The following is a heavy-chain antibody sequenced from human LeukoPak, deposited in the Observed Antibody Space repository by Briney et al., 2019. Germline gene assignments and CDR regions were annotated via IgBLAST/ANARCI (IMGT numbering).Heavy chain of an antibody. CDR3: ARGRLQLWSFPLPYNHYAIDV. V-gene: IGHV4-34*01. CDR1: GESFSGCF. Sequence: SETLSLTCAVSGESFSGCFWTWIRQPPGKGLEWIGESNHFGSTDYNPSLKSRVTISVDTSKKQFSLNVRSVSDADTAVYFCARGRLQLWSFPLPYNHYAIDVWGQGTTVTVSS. CDR2: SNHFGST. D-gene: IGHD5-18*01. J-gene: IGHJ6*02.